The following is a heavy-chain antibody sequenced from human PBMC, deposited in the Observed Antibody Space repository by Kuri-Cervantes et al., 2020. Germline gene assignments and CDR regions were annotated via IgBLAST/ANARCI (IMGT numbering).Heavy chain of an antibody. CDR2: IRSKAYGGTT. CDR3: TRGRGWELEPKDY. D-gene: IGHD1-26*01. V-gene: IGHV3-49*04. J-gene: IGHJ4*02. CDR1: GFTFSSYS. Sequence: GESLKISCAASGFTFSSYSMNWVRQAPGKGLEWVGFIRSKAYGGTTEYAASVKGRFTISRDDSKSIAYLQMNSLKTEDTAVYYCTRGRGWELEPKDYWGQGTLVTVSS.